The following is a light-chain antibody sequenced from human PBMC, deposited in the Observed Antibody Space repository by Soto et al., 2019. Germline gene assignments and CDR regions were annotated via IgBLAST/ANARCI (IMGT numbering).Light chain of an antibody. V-gene: IGKV1-9*01. Sequence: DIQLTQSPSFLSASVGDRVTITCRASQGISSYLAWYQQKVGKAPKLLIYAASTLQSGVPSRFSGSGSGTEFTLTISSLQPADFATYYCQHLNTYPYTFGQGTQLEIK. CDR3: QHLNTYPYT. CDR2: AAS. J-gene: IGKJ2*01. CDR1: QGISSY.